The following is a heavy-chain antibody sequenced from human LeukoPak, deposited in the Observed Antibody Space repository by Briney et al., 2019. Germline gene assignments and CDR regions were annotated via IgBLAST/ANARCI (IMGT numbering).Heavy chain of an antibody. CDR1: GFTFSSYW. V-gene: IGHV3-21*01. J-gene: IGHJ4*02. CDR2: ISGSGGST. D-gene: IGHD3-3*01. CDR3: ARERNFYYFDY. Sequence: GGSLRLSCAASGFTFSSYWMHWVRQAPGKGLEWVSAISGSGGSTYYADSVKGRFTISRDNAQNSLFLELNSLRGEDTAVYYCARERNFYYFDYWGQGALVTVSS.